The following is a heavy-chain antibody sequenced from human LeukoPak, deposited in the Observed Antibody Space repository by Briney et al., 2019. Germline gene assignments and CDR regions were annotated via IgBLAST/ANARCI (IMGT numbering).Heavy chain of an antibody. CDR1: GFTFSSYA. CDR2: ISGSGGST. Sequence: PGGSLRLSCSASGFTFSSYAMSWVRQAPGKGLEWVSAISGSGGSTYYADSVKGRFTISRDNSKNTLYLQMNSLRAEDTAVYYCAKSLLRTGTYDYWGQGTLVTVSS. CDR3: AKSLLRTGTYDY. J-gene: IGHJ4*02. V-gene: IGHV3-23*01. D-gene: IGHD1-1*01.